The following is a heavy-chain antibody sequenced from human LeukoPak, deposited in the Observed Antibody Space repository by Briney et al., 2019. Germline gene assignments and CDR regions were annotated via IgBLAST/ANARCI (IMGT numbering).Heavy chain of an antibody. V-gene: IGHV4-59*12. CDR1: GGSISSYY. CDR2: IYYSGST. D-gene: IGHD2-2*01. J-gene: IGHJ5*02. Sequence: PSETLSLTCTVSGGSISSYYWSWIRQPPGKGLEWIGYIYYSGSTNYNPSLKSRVTISVDTSKNQFSLKLSSVTAADTAVYYCARDGQDCISTSCYKWFDPWGQGTLVTVSS. CDR3: ARDGQDCISTSCYKWFDP.